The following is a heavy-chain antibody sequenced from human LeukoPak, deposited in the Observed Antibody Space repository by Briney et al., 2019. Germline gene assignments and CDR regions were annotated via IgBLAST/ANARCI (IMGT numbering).Heavy chain of an antibody. Sequence: SETLSLTCTVSGGSISSGSYYWSWIRQPAGKGLEWIGRIYTSGSTNYNPSLKSRVTISVDTSKNQFSLKLSSVTAADTAVYYCARDESDGYKLGAYASDIWGQGTMVTVSS. CDR1: GGSISSGSYY. CDR3: ARDESDGYKLGAYASDI. V-gene: IGHV4-61*02. CDR2: IYTSGST. J-gene: IGHJ3*02. D-gene: IGHD5-24*01.